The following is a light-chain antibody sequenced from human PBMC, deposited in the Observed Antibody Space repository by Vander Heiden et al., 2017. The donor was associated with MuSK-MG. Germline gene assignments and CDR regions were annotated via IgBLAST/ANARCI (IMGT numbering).Light chain of an antibody. CDR2: GAS. J-gene: IGKJ3*01. Sequence: DTQMTQPPSSLSACVGDRVTITCRASQGINYYLAWYQQKPGKVPNLLLYGASTLQSGVPSRFSSSGSGADFTLTISSLQPEDVATYYCQKYSSAPFTFGHGTKVDI. CDR3: QKYSSAPFT. V-gene: IGKV1-27*01. CDR1: QGINYY.